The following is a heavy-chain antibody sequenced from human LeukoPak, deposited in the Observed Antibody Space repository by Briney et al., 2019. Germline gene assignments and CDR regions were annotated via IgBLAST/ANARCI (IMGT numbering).Heavy chain of an antibody. V-gene: IGHV1-18*01. CDR2: ISAYNGNT. CDR3: AREIGPIQLHLWGSAFDY. CDR1: GYTFISYG. Sequence: ASVKVSCKPSGYTFISYGISWVRQAPGQGLEWMGWISAYNGNTDYAQKFQGRITMTTDTSTSTAFMELRSLRSDDTAVYYCAREIGPIQLHLWGSAFDYWGQGTLVTVSS. D-gene: IGHD5-24*01. J-gene: IGHJ4*02.